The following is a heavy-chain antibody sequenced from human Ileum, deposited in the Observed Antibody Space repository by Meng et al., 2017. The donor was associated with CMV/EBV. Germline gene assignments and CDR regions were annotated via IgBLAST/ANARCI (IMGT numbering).Heavy chain of an antibody. J-gene: IGHJ4*02. CDR1: GFTFSNSG. D-gene: IGHD1-14*01. Sequence: VQRVESGGGVIQRGGSLRLSCAASGFTFSNSGMHWVRQAPGKGLVWVASISFDGSSTNYADSVKGRFTMSRDNAKNTMYLQMNSVRVDDTAMYYCARTNNADYWGQGTLVTVSS. CDR3: ARTNNADY. V-gene: IGHV3-74*02. CDR2: ISFDGSST.